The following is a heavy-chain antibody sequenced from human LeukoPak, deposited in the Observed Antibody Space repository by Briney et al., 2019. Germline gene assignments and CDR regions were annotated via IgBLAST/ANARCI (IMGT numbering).Heavy chain of an antibody. D-gene: IGHD3-22*01. J-gene: IGHJ4*02. CDR2: INPSGGST. CDR1: GYTFTSYY. CDR3: ARDLRYYDSSGYYADY. V-gene: IGHV1-46*01. Sequence: AASVKVSCKASGYTFTSYYMHWVRQAPGQGLEWMGIINPSGGSTSYAQKLQGRVTMTTDTSTSTAYMELRSLRSDDTAVYYCARDLRYYDSSGYYADYWGQGTLVTVSS.